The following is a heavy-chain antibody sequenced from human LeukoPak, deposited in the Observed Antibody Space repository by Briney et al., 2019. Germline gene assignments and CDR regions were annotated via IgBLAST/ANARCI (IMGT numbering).Heavy chain of an antibody. V-gene: IGHV4-39*01. CDR1: GGSISSSSYY. CDR2: IYYSGST. CDR3: ARRLAVVTQEIDY. Sequence: SETLSLTCTVSGGSISSSSYYWGWIRQPPGKGLEWIGSIYYSGSTYYNPSLKSRITIPVDTSKNQFSLKLSSVTAADTAVYYCARRLAVVTQEIDYWGQGTLVTVSS. J-gene: IGHJ4*02. D-gene: IGHD4-23*01.